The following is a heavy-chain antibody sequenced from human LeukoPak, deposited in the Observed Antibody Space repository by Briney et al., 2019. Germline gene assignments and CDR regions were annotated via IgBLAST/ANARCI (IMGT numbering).Heavy chain of an antibody. CDR1: SYSIRSGDY. Sequence: SETLSLTCAVSSYSIRSGDYWGWIRQSPGKGLEWIGSIYHSGSTHYNPSLKSRVTISVDTSKNQFSLMLSSVTAADTAVYYCARNRSVTTTPGFDHWGQGTLVTVSS. CDR2: IYHSGST. D-gene: IGHD4-17*01. J-gene: IGHJ4*02. V-gene: IGHV4-38-2*01. CDR3: ARNRSVTTTPGFDH.